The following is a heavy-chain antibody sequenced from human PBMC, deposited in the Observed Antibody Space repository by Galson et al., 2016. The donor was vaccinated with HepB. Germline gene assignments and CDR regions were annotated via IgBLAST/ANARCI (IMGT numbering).Heavy chain of an antibody. CDR1: GDSISNVGRR. Sequence: SETLSLTCSVSGDSISNVGRRWGWFRQSPEMGLEYIGSIHSSGTSYYNPSLTSRVIVSADMSRNQFFLSLTSVIAADTAVYFCARDRGMGCGSNYDGCWFDPWGQGTLVTVSS. J-gene: IGHJ5*02. V-gene: IGHV4-39*02. CDR2: IHSSGTS. D-gene: IGHD3-10*01. CDR3: ARDRGMGCGSNYDGCWFDP.